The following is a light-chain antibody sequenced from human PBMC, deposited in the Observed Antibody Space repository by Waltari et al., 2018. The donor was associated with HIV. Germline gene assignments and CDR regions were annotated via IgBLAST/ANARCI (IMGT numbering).Light chain of an antibody. CDR2: SNN. CDR3: AAWDDSLNAVV. J-gene: IGLJ2*01. V-gene: IGLV1-44*01. CDR1: SSNLVSTS. Sequence: QSVLTQPPSASGTPGQRVTISCSGSSSNLVSTSVNWYQQLPGPAPKLLIYSNNQRPSGVPDRFSGSKSGTSASLAISGLQSEDEADYYCAAWDDSLNAVVFGGGTKLTVL.